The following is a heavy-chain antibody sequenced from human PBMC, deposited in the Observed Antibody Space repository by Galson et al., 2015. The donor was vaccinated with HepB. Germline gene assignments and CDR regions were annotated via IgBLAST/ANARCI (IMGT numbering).Heavy chain of an antibody. CDR1: GGSISSYY. Sequence: ETLSLTCTVSGGSISSYYWSWIRQPPGKGLEWIGYIYYSGSTNYNPSLESRVTISVDTSKNQFSLKLSSVTAADTAVYYCARSVHRIPFDYWGQGTLVTVSS. J-gene: IGHJ4*02. CDR2: IYYSGST. V-gene: IGHV4-59*01. D-gene: IGHD2-21*01. CDR3: ARSVHRIPFDY.